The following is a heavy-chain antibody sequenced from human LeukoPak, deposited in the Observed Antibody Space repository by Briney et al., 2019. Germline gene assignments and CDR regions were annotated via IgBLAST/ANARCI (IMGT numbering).Heavy chain of an antibody. Sequence: PSETLSLTCAVYGGSFSGYYWSWIRQPPGKGLEWIGEINHSGSTNYNPSLNSRVTISVDTSKNQFSLKLSSVAAADTAVYYCARGYCRSTSCYSDFDYWGQGTLVTVSS. CDR3: ARGYCRSTSCYSDFDY. V-gene: IGHV4-34*01. CDR2: INHSGST. J-gene: IGHJ4*02. D-gene: IGHD2-2*01. CDR1: GGSFSGYY.